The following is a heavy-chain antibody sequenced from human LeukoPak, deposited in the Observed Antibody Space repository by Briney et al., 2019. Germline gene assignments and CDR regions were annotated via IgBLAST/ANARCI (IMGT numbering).Heavy chain of an antibody. Sequence: ASVKVSCKASGYTFTSYYMHWVRQAPGQGLEWMGIINPSGGSTSCAQKFQGRVTMTRDTSTSTVYMELSSLRSEDTAVYYCAGCPTYELPDYYYYGMDVWGQGTTVTVSS. CDR1: GYTFTSYY. CDR3: AGCPTYELPDYYYYGMDV. CDR2: INPSGGST. V-gene: IGHV1-46*01. J-gene: IGHJ6*02. D-gene: IGHD3-3*01.